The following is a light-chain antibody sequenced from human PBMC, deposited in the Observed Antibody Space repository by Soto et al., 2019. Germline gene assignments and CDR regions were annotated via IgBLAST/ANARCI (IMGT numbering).Light chain of an antibody. CDR1: QSISNS. CDR3: QQYNSYPL. J-gene: IGKJ3*01. Sequence: DIQMTQAPSTLSASVGDRDTITCRASQSISNSLAWYQQKPGKAPKLLIYDASGLQSGVPSRFSGSGSGTDFTLTISSLQPDDFATYYCQQYNSYPLFGPGTNVDIK. V-gene: IGKV1-5*01. CDR2: DAS.